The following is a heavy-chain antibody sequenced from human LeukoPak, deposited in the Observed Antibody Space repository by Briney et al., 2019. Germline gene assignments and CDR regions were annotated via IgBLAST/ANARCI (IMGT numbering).Heavy chain of an antibody. CDR3: ASGVAGTPKLFDY. CDR1: GFTFSSYA. CDR2: ISYDGSNK. J-gene: IGHJ4*02. Sequence: PGGSLRLSCAASGFTFSSYAMHWVRQAPGKGLEWVAVISYDGSNKYYADSVKGRFTISRDNSKNTLYLQMNSLRAEDTAVYYCASGVAGTPKLFDYWGQGTLVIVSS. D-gene: IGHD6-19*01. V-gene: IGHV3-30-3*01.